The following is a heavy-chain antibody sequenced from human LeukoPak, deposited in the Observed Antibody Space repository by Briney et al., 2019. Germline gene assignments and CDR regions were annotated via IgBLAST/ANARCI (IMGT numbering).Heavy chain of an antibody. CDR1: GGSISSHY. CDR2: IYYSGIT. J-gene: IGHJ4*02. Sequence: SETLSLTCTVSGGSISSHYWSWIRQPPGKGLGWIGYIYYSGITNYNPSLKSRVTVSVDTSKNQFSLKLSSVTAADTAVYYCARWGANFDYWGQGTLVTVSS. CDR3: ARWGANFDY. V-gene: IGHV4-59*11. D-gene: IGHD1-26*01.